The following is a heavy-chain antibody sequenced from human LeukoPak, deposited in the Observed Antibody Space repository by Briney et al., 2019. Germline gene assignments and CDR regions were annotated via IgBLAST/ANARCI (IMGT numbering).Heavy chain of an antibody. J-gene: IGHJ4*02. V-gene: IGHV4-59*12. CDR1: GGSINSYY. Sequence: PSETLSLTCTVSGGSINSYYWSWIRQPPGKGLEWIGEIFHSGSTSYNPSLKSRVTISVDKSKNQFSLKLSSVTAADTAVYYCARDRLGSSGWYTYWGQGTLVTVSS. CDR2: IFHSGST. CDR3: ARDRLGSSGWYTY. D-gene: IGHD6-19*01.